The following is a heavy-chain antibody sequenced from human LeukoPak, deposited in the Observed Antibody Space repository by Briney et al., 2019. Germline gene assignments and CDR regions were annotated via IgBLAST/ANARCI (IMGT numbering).Heavy chain of an antibody. V-gene: IGHV3-74*01. J-gene: IGHJ6*03. D-gene: IGHD6-13*01. CDR1: GFTFSSYW. CDR3: ARVSGFIAAAGSDLGGDYYYYYMDV. Sequence: PGGSLRLSCAASGFTFSSYWMHWVRQAPGNGLVWVSRINSDGSSTSYADSVKGRFTISRDNAKNTLYLQMNSLRAEDTAVYYCARVSGFIAAAGSDLGGDYYYYYMDVWGKGTTVTVSS. CDR2: INSDGSST.